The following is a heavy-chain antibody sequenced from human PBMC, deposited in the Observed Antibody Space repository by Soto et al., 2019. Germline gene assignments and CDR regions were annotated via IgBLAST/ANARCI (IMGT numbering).Heavy chain of an antibody. V-gene: IGHV4-30-4*01. J-gene: IGHJ4*02. CDR2: IYHSGST. CDR1: GGSISSGDYY. CDR3: ARDLHGDPYY. D-gene: IGHD4-17*01. Sequence: SETLSLTCTVSGGSISSGDYYWSWIRQPPGKGLEWIGYIYHSGSTYYNPSLKSRVTISVDTSKNQFSLNLSSVTAADTAVYYCARDLHGDPYYWGQGTLVTVSS.